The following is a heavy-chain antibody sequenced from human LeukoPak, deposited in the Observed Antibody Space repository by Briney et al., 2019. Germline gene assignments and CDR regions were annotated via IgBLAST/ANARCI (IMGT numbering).Heavy chain of an antibody. D-gene: IGHD2-21*02. Sequence: SETLSLTCTVSGGSISSYYWSWIRQPPGKGLEWIGYIYYSGSTNYNPSLKSRVTISVDTSKNQFSLKLSSVTAADTAVYYCAGLCGGDCYSDYWGQGTLVTVSS. V-gene: IGHV4-59*12. J-gene: IGHJ4*02. CDR2: IYYSGST. CDR3: AGLCGGDCYSDY. CDR1: GGSISSYY.